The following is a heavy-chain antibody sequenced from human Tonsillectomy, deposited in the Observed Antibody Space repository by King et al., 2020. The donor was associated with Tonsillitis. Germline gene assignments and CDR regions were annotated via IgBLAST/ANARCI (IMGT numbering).Heavy chain of an antibody. J-gene: IGHJ4*02. CDR3: AKGITYSDY. V-gene: IGHV3-23*04. Sequence: VQLVESGGGLVQPGGSLRLPCSASGFPFSSEAMTWFRQAPGKVLEWVSAISGSGGYTYYADSGKGRLTITRDNSKKTVYLQMNSLSAEDTAVYYCAKGITYSDYWGQGTLVTVSS. D-gene: IGHD1-14*01. CDR2: ISGSGGYT. CDR1: GFPFSSEA.